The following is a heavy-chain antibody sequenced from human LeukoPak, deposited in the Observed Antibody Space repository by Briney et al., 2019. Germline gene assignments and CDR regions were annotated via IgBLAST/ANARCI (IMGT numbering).Heavy chain of an antibody. J-gene: IGHJ6*02. Sequence: HPGGSLRLSCAASGFTVSSNYMSWVRQAPGKGLEWVSVIYSGGSTYYADSVKGRFTISRDNSKNTLYLQMNSLRAEDTAVYYCVRIWFGELLSYYYGMDVWGQGTTVTVSS. CDR2: IYSGGST. V-gene: IGHV3-66*01. CDR3: VRIWFGELLSYYYGMDV. CDR1: GFTVSSNY. D-gene: IGHD3-10*01.